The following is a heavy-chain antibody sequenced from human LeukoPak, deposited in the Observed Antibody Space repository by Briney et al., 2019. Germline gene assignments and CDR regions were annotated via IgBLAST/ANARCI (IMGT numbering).Heavy chain of an antibody. CDR2: ISGSGGAT. D-gene: IGHD3-22*01. CDR1: GFTFNTYG. V-gene: IGHV3-23*01. Sequence: GGSLRLSCAASGFTFNTYGMSWVRQAPGKGLEWVSGISGSGGATYYADSVKGRFTISRDNSKNTLYLQMNSLRAEDTAVYYCAKDLYDSSGQIWYWGQGTLVTASS. CDR3: AKDLYDSSGQIWY. J-gene: IGHJ4*02.